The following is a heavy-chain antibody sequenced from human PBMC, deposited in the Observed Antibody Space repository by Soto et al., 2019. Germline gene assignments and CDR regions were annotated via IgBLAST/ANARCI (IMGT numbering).Heavy chain of an antibody. CDR2: IDHRGTT. D-gene: IGHD5-12*01. CDR3: ATGGGWLPDT. V-gene: IGHV4-59*02. Sequence: QAQLHESGPGLVKPSETLSLSCTVSGASVNSNYWSWIRKSPGKGLEWIGYIDHRGTTNYNPSLKSRVTISSDTPKNQFSLRLSSVTAVDTAVYYCATGGGWLPDTWGQGTLVTVSS. J-gene: IGHJ4*02. CDR1: GASVNSNY.